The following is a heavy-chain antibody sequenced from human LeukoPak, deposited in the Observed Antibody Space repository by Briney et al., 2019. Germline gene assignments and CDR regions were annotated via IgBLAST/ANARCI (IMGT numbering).Heavy chain of an antibody. J-gene: IGHJ4*02. CDR1: GFTFDDYG. V-gene: IGHV3-20*04. Sequence: GGSLRLSCAASGFTFDDYGMSWVRQAPGKGLEWVSGINWNGGSTGYADSVKGRFTISRDNAKNSLYLQMNSLRAEDTALYYCARAADYYDSSGYYTPNYFDYWGQGTLVTVSS. D-gene: IGHD3-22*01. CDR2: INWNGGST. CDR3: ARAADYYDSSGYYTPNYFDY.